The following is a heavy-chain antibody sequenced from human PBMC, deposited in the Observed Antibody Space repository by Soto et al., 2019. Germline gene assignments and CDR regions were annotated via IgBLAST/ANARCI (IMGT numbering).Heavy chain of an antibody. D-gene: IGHD6-13*01. Sequence: ASVKVSCKASGYTFTGYYMHWVRQAPGQGLEWMGWINPNSGGTNYAQKFQGWVTMTRDTSISTAYMELSRLRSDDTAVYYCARTKISIAAAGPLNWFDPWGQGTLVTVSS. J-gene: IGHJ5*02. CDR2: INPNSGGT. V-gene: IGHV1-2*04. CDR1: GYTFTGYY. CDR3: ARTKISIAAAGPLNWFDP.